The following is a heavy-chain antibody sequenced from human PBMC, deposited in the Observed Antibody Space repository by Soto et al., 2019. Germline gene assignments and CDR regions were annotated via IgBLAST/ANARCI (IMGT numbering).Heavy chain of an antibody. D-gene: IGHD1-26*01. J-gene: IGHJ5*02. Sequence: PSETIALSCVVCGGSVSSHLGGWIRKFPGQGLEWIAYTSYTGNTNYNPSLQSRVTISLDTSKNQLSLKLTSMTAADTAVYYCARDMHAGFTHYFDPLGHGTLVTVS. CDR3: ARDMHAGFTHYFDP. CDR1: GGSVSSHL. CDR2: TSYTGNT. V-gene: IGHV4-59*02.